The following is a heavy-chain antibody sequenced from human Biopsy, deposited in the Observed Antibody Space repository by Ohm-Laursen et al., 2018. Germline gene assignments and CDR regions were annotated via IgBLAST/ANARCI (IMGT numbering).Heavy chain of an antibody. CDR2: NIPILGTG. Sequence: SSVKVSCKASGGTFSNYGVNWVRQAPGQGLEWLGGNIPILGTGNYAQKSQDRVTVAADTSTSTATMELRSLRSDDTAVYYCATKLTGYFHHWGQGTLVSVSS. D-gene: IGHD3-9*01. CDR1: GGTFSNYG. V-gene: IGHV1-69*06. CDR3: ATKLTGYFHH. J-gene: IGHJ1*01.